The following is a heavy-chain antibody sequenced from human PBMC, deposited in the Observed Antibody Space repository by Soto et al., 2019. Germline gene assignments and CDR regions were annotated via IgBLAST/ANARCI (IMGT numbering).Heavy chain of an antibody. J-gene: IGHJ4*02. CDR1: GGSIRNYY. V-gene: IGHV4-59*12. CDR3: ARVPDY. D-gene: IGHD2-2*01. CDR2: VYSSGST. Sequence: SETLSLTCTVSGGSIRNYYWSWIRQPPGKGLEWIGYVYSSGSTHYNPSLQSRVTISIDRSKNQFSLKLSSVTAADTAVYYCARVPDYWGQGILVTVS.